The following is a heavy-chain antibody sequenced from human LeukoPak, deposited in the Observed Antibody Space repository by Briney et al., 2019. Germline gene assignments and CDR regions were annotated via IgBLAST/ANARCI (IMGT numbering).Heavy chain of an antibody. CDR3: ARGLGYCTSTTCLLPFDY. CDR2: IYSGGST. D-gene: IGHD2-2*01. Sequence: SGGSLRLSCAASGFIVSTYYMTWVRQAPGKGLECVSVIYSGGSTYYADSVKGRFTVPRDNSKNTLYLQMNSLRAEDTAMYYCARGLGYCTSTTCLLPFDYWGQGTLVTVSS. V-gene: IGHV3-53*01. J-gene: IGHJ4*02. CDR1: GFIVSTYY.